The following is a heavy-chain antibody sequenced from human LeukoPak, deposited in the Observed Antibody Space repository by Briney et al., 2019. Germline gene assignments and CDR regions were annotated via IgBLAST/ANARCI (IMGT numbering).Heavy chain of an antibody. J-gene: IGHJ6*03. CDR2: ISGSGGST. CDR3: ANGRYSSSSGYYYHMDV. Sequence: LAGGSLRFSCAASGFTFSSSAMTWVRHPPGKGLEWVSAISGSGGSTNYADSVKGRFTISRDNSKNTLYLHMNSLRAEDTAVYYCANGRYSSSSGYYYHMDVWGKGTTVTVSS. D-gene: IGHD6-6*01. V-gene: IGHV3-23*01. CDR1: GFTFSSSA.